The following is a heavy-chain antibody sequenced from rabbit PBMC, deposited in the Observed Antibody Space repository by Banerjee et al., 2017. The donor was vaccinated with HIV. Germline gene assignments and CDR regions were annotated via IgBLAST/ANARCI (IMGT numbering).Heavy chain of an antibody. D-gene: IGHD4-1*01. V-gene: IGHV1S7*01. CDR1: GFDFSSYG. Sequence: QLKETGGGLVQPGGSLTLSCKASGFDFSSYGISWVRQAPGKGLEWIGYIDPLFGSTYYASWVNGRFTISSHNAQNTLYLQLNSLTAADTATYFCARAYNSGWGGYFNLWGPGTLV. J-gene: IGHJ4*01. CDR3: ARAYNSGWGGYFNL. CDR2: IDPLFGST.